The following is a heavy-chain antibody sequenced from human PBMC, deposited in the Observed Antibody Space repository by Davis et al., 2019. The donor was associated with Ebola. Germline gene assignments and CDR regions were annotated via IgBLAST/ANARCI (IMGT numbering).Heavy chain of an antibody. J-gene: IGHJ1*01. CDR2: MNPNSGNT. Sequence: ASVKVSCKASGYTFTSHGISWVRQAPGLGLEWMGWMNPNSGNTGYAQKFQGRVTMTRNTSISTAYMELSSLSSEDMAVYYCARGQRIFGVVMKYFQHRGQGTLVTVSS. CDR3: ARGQRIFGVVMKYFQH. CDR1: GYTFTSHG. V-gene: IGHV1-8*02. D-gene: IGHD3-3*01.